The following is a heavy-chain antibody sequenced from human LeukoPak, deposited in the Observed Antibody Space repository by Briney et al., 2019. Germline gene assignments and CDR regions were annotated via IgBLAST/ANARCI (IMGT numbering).Heavy chain of an antibody. Sequence: PGGSLRLSCAASGFTFDDYAMHWVRQAPGKGLEWASLISGDGGSTYYADSVKGRFTISRDNSKNSPYLQMNSLRTEDTALYYCAKDIRYSYGYDYWGQGTLVTVSS. CDR2: ISGDGGST. CDR3: AKDIRYSYGYDY. V-gene: IGHV3-43*02. J-gene: IGHJ4*02. CDR1: GFTFDDYA. D-gene: IGHD5-18*01.